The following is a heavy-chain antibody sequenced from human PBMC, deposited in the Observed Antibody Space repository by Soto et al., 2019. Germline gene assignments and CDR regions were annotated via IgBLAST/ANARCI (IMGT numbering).Heavy chain of an antibody. CDR1: GGSFSGYY. CDR2: INHSGST. V-gene: IGHV4-34*01. D-gene: IGHD1-26*01. J-gene: IGHJ4*02. Sequence: QVQLQQWGAGLLKPSETLSLTCAVYGGSFSGYYWSWIRQPPGKGLEWIGEINHSGSTNYNPSLNSRVTISVDTAKNQFALKLSSVTAADTAVYYFARFASFCRPATTGAEPTPNFDYWGQGTLVTVSS. CDR3: ARFASFCRPATTGAEPTPNFDY.